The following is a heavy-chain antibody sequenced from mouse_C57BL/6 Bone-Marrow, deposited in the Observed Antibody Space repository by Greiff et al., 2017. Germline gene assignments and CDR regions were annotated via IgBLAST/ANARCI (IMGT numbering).Heavy chain of an antibody. CDR3: ARLGYRALFDY. J-gene: IGHJ2*01. V-gene: IGHV1-72*01. CDR1: GYTFTSYW. Sequence: QVQLQQPGAELVKPGASVKLSCKASGYTFTSYWMHWVKQRPGRGLEWIGRIVPNSGGTKYNEKFKSKATLTVDKPSSTAYMQLSSLTSEDSAVYYCARLGYRALFDYWGQGTTLTVSS. CDR2: IVPNSGGT. D-gene: IGHD2-14*01.